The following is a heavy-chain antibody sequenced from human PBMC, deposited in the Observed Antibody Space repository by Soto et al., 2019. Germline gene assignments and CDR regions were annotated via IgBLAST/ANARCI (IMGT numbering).Heavy chain of an antibody. CDR1: GGTFGSFG. V-gene: IGHV1-69*13. Sequence: GDSVKVSCKASGGTFGSFGISWVRQAPGQGLEWMGGIIPVFGRPNYAQRFRGRLTITADESMNTSYMELIDLTSEDTAVYYCAREASGYDFWGQGTQVTVSS. CDR2: IIPVFGRP. CDR3: AREASGYDF. D-gene: IGHD5-12*01. J-gene: IGHJ1*01.